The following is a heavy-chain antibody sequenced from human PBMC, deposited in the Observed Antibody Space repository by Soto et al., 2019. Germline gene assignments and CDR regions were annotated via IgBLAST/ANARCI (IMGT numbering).Heavy chain of an antibody. Sequence: GGSLRLSCAASGFTFSSYAMSWVRQAPGKGLEWVSAISGSGGSTYYADSVKGRVTISRDNSKNTLYLQMNSLRAEDTAVYYGAKGGDCTNGVCYGGDYWGQGTLVTVSS. CDR3: AKGGDCTNGVCYGGDY. CDR1: GFTFSSYA. D-gene: IGHD2-8*01. V-gene: IGHV3-23*01. CDR2: ISGSGGST. J-gene: IGHJ4*02.